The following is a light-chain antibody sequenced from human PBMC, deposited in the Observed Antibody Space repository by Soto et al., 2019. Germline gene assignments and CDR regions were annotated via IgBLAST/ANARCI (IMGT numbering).Light chain of an antibody. CDR1: QSVTNSF. J-gene: IGKJ5*01. Sequence: EIVFAQSPGTLSLSPGERATLSCRASQSVTNSFLAWSQQKPGQAPRLVTYGASRRANGIPDRFSASGSGTDLTLTLSRLETEDFALYVGQPHNTWPPITFCPGTRLEIK. CDR2: GAS. V-gene: IGKV3D-20*02. CDR3: QPHNTWPPIT.